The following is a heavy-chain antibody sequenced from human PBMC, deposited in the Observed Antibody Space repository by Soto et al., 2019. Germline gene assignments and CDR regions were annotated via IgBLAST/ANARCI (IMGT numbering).Heavy chain of an antibody. J-gene: IGHJ5*02. D-gene: IGHD2-8*01. CDR2: ISDDGSNK. Sequence: QVQLVESGGGVVQPGRSLRLSCAASGFTFSSYGMHWVRQAPGKGLEWVAVISDDGSNKYYADSVKGRFTISRDNSKNTLYLQMNSLRAEDTAVYYCAKDGGMLWDWFDPWGQGTLVTVSS. CDR3: AKDGGMLWDWFDP. V-gene: IGHV3-30*18. CDR1: GFTFSSYG.